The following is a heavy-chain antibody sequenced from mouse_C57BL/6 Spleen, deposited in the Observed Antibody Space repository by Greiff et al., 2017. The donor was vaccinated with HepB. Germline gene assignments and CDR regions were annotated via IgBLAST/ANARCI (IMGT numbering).Heavy chain of an antibody. Sequence: LQESGAELVKPGASVKISCKASGYAFSSYWMNWVKQRPGKGLEWIGQIYPGDGDTNYNGKFKGKATLTADKSSSTAYMQLSSLTSEDSAVYFCARDKFDYYGSSYWYFDVWGTGTTVTVSS. D-gene: IGHD1-1*01. CDR2: IYPGDGDT. CDR3: ARDKFDYYGSSYWYFDV. CDR1: GYAFSSYW. J-gene: IGHJ1*03. V-gene: IGHV1-80*01.